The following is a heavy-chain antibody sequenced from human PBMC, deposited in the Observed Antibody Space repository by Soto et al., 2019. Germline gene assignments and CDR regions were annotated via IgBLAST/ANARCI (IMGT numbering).Heavy chain of an antibody. D-gene: IGHD2-2*01. V-gene: IGHV1-18*01. CDR1: GYIFTKYP. J-gene: IGHJ5*02. CDR3: ARVMVVPAGMHEGVWFDP. CDR2: NHDHT. Sequence: QVQMVQSGAEVKEPGASVKVSCKASGYIFTKYPIAWVRQAPGQGLEWMGNHDHTNYGQNFQGRLTLTTDTSTSTSCMELRGLSSDDTAVYYCARVMVVPAGMHEGVWFDPWGQGTLVTVSS.